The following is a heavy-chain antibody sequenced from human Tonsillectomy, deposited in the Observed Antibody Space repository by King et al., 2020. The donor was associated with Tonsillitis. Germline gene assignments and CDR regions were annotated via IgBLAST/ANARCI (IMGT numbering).Heavy chain of an antibody. V-gene: IGHV3-11*01. J-gene: IGHJ6*03. CDR2: ISGSGSTI. Sequence: VQLVESGGDLVKPGGSLRLSCAASGFSFSDYYMTWIRQAPGKGLEGVSYISGSGSTIYYADSVKGRFTISRDNAKNSLYLQLNSLRAEDTAVYYCARGFSVIPAVTCDYMDVWGKGTTVTVSS. D-gene: IGHD2-2*01. CDR1: GFSFSDYY. CDR3: ARGFSVIPAVTCDYMDV.